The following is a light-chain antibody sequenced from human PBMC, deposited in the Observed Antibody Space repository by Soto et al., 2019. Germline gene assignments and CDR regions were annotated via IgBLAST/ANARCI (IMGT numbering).Light chain of an antibody. CDR1: QSVRNNY. V-gene: IGKV3-20*01. CDR3: QQSGSSPWT. J-gene: IGKJ1*01. Sequence: EIVLTQSPVTLSLSPGERATLSCRASQSVRNNYLAWYQQKLGQAPRVLIYDASSRATGIPDRFSGSGSGTDFTLTISRLEPEDFAVYYCQQSGSSPWTFGQGTKVDIK. CDR2: DAS.